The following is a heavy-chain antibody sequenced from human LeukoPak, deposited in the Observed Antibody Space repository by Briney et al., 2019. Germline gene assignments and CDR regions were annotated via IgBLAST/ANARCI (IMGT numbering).Heavy chain of an antibody. V-gene: IGHV3-74*01. Sequence: HPGGSLRLSCAASGFSFSSNWMHWVRQAPGKGLVWVSRISIDGGDAVYADSVKGRFTVSRDNAKDTLYLQMNSLRAEDTAVYYCTTIRPDFWGRGTLVTVSS. J-gene: IGHJ4*02. CDR3: TTIRPDF. D-gene: IGHD5-12*01. CDR1: GFSFSSNW. CDR2: ISIDGGDA.